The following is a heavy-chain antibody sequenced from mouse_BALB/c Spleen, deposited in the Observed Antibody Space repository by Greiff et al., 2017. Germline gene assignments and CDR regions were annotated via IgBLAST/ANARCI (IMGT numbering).Heavy chain of an antibody. V-gene: IGHV3-2*02. CDR3: AREDDYDGPFAY. Sequence: DVKLQESGPGLVKPSQSLSLTCTVTGYSITSDYAWNWIRQFPGNKLEWMGYISYSGSTSYNPSLKSRISITRDTSKNQFFLQLNSVTTEDTATYYCAREDDYDGPFAYWGQGTLVTVSA. D-gene: IGHD2-4*01. J-gene: IGHJ3*01. CDR2: ISYSGST. CDR1: GYSITSDYA.